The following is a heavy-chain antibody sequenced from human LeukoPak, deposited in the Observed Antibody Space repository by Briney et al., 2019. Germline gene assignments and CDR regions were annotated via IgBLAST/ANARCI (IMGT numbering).Heavy chain of an antibody. CDR3: ARGGYSTSWFDY. Sequence: NPSETLSLTCTVSGGSISSSSDCWGWIRQPPGKGLEWIGTIYHRGSTPYNPSLRSRVTISVDTSKNQFSLKLSSVTAADTAVYYCARGGYSTSWFDYWGQGTLVTVSS. CDR1: GGSISSSSDC. J-gene: IGHJ5*01. D-gene: IGHD6-13*01. V-gene: IGHV4-39*01. CDR2: IYHRGST.